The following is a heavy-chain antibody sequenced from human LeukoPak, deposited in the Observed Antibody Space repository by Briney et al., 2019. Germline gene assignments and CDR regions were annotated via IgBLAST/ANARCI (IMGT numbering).Heavy chain of an antibody. CDR3: ARHWRYYYDSSGYSPPDPFDY. J-gene: IGHJ4*02. Sequence: GESLKISWKGSGYSFTSYWIGWVRQMPGKGLEWMGIIYPGDSDTRYSPSFQGQVTISADKSISTAYLQWSSLKASDTAMYYCARHWRYYYDSSGYSPPDPFDYWGQGTLVTVSS. CDR2: IYPGDSDT. V-gene: IGHV5-51*01. CDR1: GYSFTSYW. D-gene: IGHD3-22*01.